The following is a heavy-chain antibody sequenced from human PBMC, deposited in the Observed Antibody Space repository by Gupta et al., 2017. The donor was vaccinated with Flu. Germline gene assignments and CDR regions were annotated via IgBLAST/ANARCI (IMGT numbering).Heavy chain of an antibody. V-gene: IGHV1-69*01. D-gene: IGHD1-14*01. CDR1: GGTFSSYA. Sequence: QVQLVQSGAEVKKPGSSVKVSCKASGGTFSSYAISWCDRPPGQGLEWMGGIIPIFGTANYAQKFQGRVTITADESTSTAYMELSSLRSEDTAVYYCARKTGVSPAKIAPGYYYYYGMDVWGQGTTVTVSS. CDR3: ARKTGVSPAKIAPGYYYYYGMDV. J-gene: IGHJ6*02. CDR2: IIPIFGTA.